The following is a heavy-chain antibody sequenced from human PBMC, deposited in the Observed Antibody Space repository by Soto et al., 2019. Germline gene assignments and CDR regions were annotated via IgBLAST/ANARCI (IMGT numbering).Heavy chain of an antibody. CDR1: GFTFSSYG. CDR2: IWYDGSNK. CDR3: ASLTAPGDARGY. J-gene: IGHJ4*02. D-gene: IGHD3-10*01. V-gene: IGHV3-33*01. Sequence: GGSLRLSCAASGFTFSSYGMHWVRQAPGKGLEWVAVIWYDGSNKYYADSVKGRFTISRDNSKNTLYLQMNSLRAEDTAVYYCASLTAPGDARGYWGQGTLVTVSS.